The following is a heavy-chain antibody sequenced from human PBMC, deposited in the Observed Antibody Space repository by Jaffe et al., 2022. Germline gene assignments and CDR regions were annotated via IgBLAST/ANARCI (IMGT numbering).Heavy chain of an antibody. CDR3: ARAVTQWLRLHSCAFDI. CDR2: INHSGST. V-gene: IGHV4-34*01. D-gene: IGHD5-12*01. CDR1: GGSFSGYY. J-gene: IGHJ3*02. Sequence: QVQLQQWGAGLLKPSETLSLTCAVYGGSFSGYYWSWIRQPPGKGLEWIGEINHSGSTNYNPSLKSRVTISVDTSKNQFSLKLSSVTAADTAVYYCARAVTQWLRLHSCAFDIWGQGTMVTVSS.